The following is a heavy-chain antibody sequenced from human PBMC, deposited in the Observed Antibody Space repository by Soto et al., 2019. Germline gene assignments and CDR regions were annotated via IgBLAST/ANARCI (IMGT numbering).Heavy chain of an antibody. J-gene: IGHJ4*02. D-gene: IGHD5-18*01. CDR1: GGSISSGDYY. Sequence: SETLSLTCTVSGGSISSGDYYWSWIRQPPGKGLEWIGYIYYSGSTYYNPSLKSRVTISVDTSKNQFSLKLSSVTAADTAVYYCARERATAMVYFDYSGQGTLVTVSS. CDR3: ARERATAMVYFDY. CDR2: IYYSGST. V-gene: IGHV4-30-4*01.